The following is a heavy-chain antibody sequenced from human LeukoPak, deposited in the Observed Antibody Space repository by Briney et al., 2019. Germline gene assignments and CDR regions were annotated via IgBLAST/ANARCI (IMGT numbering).Heavy chain of an antibody. V-gene: IGHV3-48*04. Sequence: GGSLRLSCAASGFTFSSYWMSWVRQAPGKGLEWVSYISSSGSTIYYADSVKGRFTISRDNAKNSLYLQMNSLRAEDTAVYYCARDYHYDSSGYYYYWGQGTLVTVSS. CDR1: GFTFSSYW. D-gene: IGHD3-22*01. CDR2: ISSSGSTI. CDR3: ARDYHYDSSGYYYY. J-gene: IGHJ4*02.